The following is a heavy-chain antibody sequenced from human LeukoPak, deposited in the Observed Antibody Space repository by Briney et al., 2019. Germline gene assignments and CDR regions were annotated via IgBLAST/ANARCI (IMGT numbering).Heavy chain of an antibody. Sequence: ASVKVSCKASGYTFTGYYMHWVRQAPGQGLEWMGWINPNSGGTNYAQKFQGRVTMTRDTSITTAYMELTSLRSDDTAVYYCARGANVWGSYRLNWFDPWGQGTLVTVSS. CDR2: INPNSGGT. D-gene: IGHD3-16*02. V-gene: IGHV1-2*02. CDR1: GYTFTGYY. CDR3: ARGANVWGSYRLNWFDP. J-gene: IGHJ5*02.